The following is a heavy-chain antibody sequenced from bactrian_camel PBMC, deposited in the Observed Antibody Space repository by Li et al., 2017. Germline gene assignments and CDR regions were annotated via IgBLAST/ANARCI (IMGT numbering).Heavy chain of an antibody. CDR1: GYTYSSYC. Sequence: DVQLVESGGGSAQAGGSLRLSCAPSGYTYSSYCMGWFRRSPGKNPSGVAFVDSDGSTTYADSVKGRFTISKDSAKNTLYLEMNSLKPEDTDMYYCAASRLGSTINWRQERRYGYWGQGTQVTVS. D-gene: IGHD4*01. CDR2: VDSDGST. J-gene: IGHJ4*01. V-gene: IGHV3S22*01. CDR3: AASRLGSTINWRQERRYGY.